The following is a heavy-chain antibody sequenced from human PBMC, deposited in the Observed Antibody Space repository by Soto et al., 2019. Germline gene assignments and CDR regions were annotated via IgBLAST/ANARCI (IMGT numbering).Heavy chain of an antibody. V-gene: IGHV4-31*03. CDR1: GGSISSGGYH. D-gene: IGHD2-2*01. CDR3: ARFQLYHASDV. J-gene: IGHJ6*02. CDR2: IDYNGST. Sequence: QVQLQESGPGLVKPSQTLSLTCTVSGGSISSGGYHWSWIRQHPGKGLEWIGYIDYNGSTYYNPSLKSRVNISLDTSKNKFSLKLSSVTAAVTAMYYCARFQLYHASDVWGQGTTVTVSS.